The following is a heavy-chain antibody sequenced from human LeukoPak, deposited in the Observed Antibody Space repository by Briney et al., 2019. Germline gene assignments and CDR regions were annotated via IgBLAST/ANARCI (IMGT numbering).Heavy chain of an antibody. CDR3: GRHFGQPKGFDI. CDR1: GGSFSGYY. CDR2: INHSGST. V-gene: IGHV4-34*01. Sequence: PSETLSLTCAVYGGSFSGYYWSWIRQPPGKGLEWIGEINHSGSTNYNPSLRSRVTISVDTSKDQFSLKLSSVTAAGPAVYYCGRHFGQPKGFDIRGQGTMVTVSS. D-gene: IGHD1-14*01. J-gene: IGHJ3*02.